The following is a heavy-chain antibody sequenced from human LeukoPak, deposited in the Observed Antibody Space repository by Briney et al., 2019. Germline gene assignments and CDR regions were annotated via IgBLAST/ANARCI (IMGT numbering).Heavy chain of an antibody. CDR2: VNSAGSST. J-gene: IGHJ6*02. V-gene: IGHV3-74*01. CDR3: AREEPGSYLGMDV. Sequence: GGSLRLSCVGSGFTFSSYWMHWVRQAPGKGLVWVSRVNSAGSSTIYADSVKGRFTISRDNAKNTLYLQMNSLRSEDTAVYYCAREEPGSYLGMDVWGRGTTVTVSS. D-gene: IGHD3-10*01. CDR1: GFTFSSYW.